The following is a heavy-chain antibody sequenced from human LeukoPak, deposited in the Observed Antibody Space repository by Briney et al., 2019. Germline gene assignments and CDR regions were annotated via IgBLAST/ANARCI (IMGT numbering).Heavy chain of an antibody. D-gene: IGHD6-19*01. CDR3: ARDFDSSGWSFDY. CDR2: ISSSSSYI. V-gene: IGHV3-21*01. Sequence: GGSLRLSCAASGFTFSSYSMNWVRQAPGKGLEWVSSISSSSSYIHYADSVKGRFTISRDNAKNSLYLQMNSLRAEDTAVYYCARDFDSSGWSFDYWGQGTLVTVSS. CDR1: GFTFSSYS. J-gene: IGHJ4*02.